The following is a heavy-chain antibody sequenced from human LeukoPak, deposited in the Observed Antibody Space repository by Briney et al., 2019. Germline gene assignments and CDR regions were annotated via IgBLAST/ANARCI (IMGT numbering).Heavy chain of an antibody. CDR3: AREVMVRGVIGSYGMDV. Sequence: ASVKVSCTASGYTFTSYYMHWVRQAPGQGLEWMGIINPSGGSTSYAQKFQGRVTMTRDTSTSTVYMELSSLRSEDTAVYYCAREVMVRGVIGSYGMDVWGQGTTVTVSS. CDR1: GYTFTSYY. J-gene: IGHJ6*02. V-gene: IGHV1-46*01. CDR2: INPSGGST. D-gene: IGHD3-10*01.